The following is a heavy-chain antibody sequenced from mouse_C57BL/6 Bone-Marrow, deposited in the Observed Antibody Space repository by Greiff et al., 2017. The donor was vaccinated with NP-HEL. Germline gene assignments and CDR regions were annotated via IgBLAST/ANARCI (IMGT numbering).Heavy chain of an antibody. CDR3: ARLTTVVARYWYFDV. J-gene: IGHJ1*03. CDR2: IYPGGGYT. CDR1: GYTFTNYW. V-gene: IGHV1-63*01. D-gene: IGHD1-1*01. Sequence: QVQLQQSGAELVRPGTSVKMSCKASGYTFTNYWIGWAKQRPGHGLEWIGDIYPGGGYTNYIEKFKGKATLTADKSSSTAYMQFSSLTSEDSAIYYCARLTTVVARYWYFDVWGTGTTVTVSS.